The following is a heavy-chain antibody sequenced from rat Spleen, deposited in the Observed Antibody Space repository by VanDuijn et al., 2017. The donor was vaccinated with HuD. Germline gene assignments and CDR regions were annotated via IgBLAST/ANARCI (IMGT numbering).Heavy chain of an antibody. CDR2: ISSDGGRN. D-gene: IGHD1-9*01. CDR1: GFTFSNFV. V-gene: IGHV5-29*01. Sequence: EVQLVESGGGLVQPGSSLKVSCVASGFTFSNFVLHWFRQAPTKGLEWVATISSDGGRNFYRDSVRGRFTISRDDAKSTLSLQMDSLRSEDTATYYCARRHYGYTDYFDYWGQGVMVTVSS. J-gene: IGHJ2*01. CDR3: ARRHYGYTDYFDY.